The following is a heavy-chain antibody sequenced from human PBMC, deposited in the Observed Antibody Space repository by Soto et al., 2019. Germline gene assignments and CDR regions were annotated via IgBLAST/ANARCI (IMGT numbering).Heavy chain of an antibody. D-gene: IGHD1-20*01. J-gene: IGHJ6*02. V-gene: IGHV2-70*13. CDR1: GFSLTSPGMC. CDR3: ARSIRGPRRFNGMDV. Sequence: CVPTLVNPTETRTLTCTFSGFSLTSPGMCVSWIRQPPGKALEWLALIERDDDDKYYSTSLKTRLTISKDTRKNQVVLTMANMDPADTGTYYCARSIRGPRRFNGMDVWGQGTTVTVSS. CDR2: IERDDDDK.